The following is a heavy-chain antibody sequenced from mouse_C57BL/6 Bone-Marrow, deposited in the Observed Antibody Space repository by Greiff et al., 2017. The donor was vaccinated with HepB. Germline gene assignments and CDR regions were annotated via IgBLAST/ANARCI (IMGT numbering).Heavy chain of an antibody. V-gene: IGHV5-9-1*02. CDR3: TRERIYYDGSSYWYFDV. CDR2: ISSGGDYI. D-gene: IGHD1-1*01. CDR1: GFTFSSYA. Sequence: EVHLVESGEGLVKPGGSLKLSCAASGFTFSSYAMSWVRQTPEKRLEWVAYISSGGDYIYYADTVKGRFTISRDNARNTLYLQMSSLKSEDTAMYYCTRERIYYDGSSYWYFDVWGTGTTVTVSS. J-gene: IGHJ1*03.